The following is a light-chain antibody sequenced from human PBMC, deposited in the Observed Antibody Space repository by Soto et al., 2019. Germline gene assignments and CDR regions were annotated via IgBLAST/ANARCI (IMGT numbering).Light chain of an antibody. CDR3: CSHAGTYSWV. V-gene: IGLV2-11*01. J-gene: IGLJ3*02. CDR1: TSDVSGYNF. CDR2: DVI. Sequence: QSVLTQPRSVSGSPGQSVTISCTGSTSDVSGYNFVSWYQQHPGKAPKLIIYDVIRRPSGVPDRFSGSKSGYTASLTISGLQSEDEADYYCCSHAGTYSWVFGGGTQLTVL.